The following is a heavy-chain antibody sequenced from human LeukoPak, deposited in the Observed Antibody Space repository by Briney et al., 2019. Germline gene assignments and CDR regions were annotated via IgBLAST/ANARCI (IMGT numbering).Heavy chain of an antibody. CDR3: ARDGSSRGYDILTGYYIGYFDY. CDR1: GFTVSSNY. Sequence: GGSLRLSCAASGFTVSSNYMSWVRQAPGKGLEWVSVIYSGGSTYYADSVKGRFTISRDSSKNTLYLQMNSLRAEDTAVYYCARDGSSRGYDILTGYYIGYFDYWGQGTLVTVSS. J-gene: IGHJ4*02. V-gene: IGHV3-66*01. CDR2: IYSGGST. D-gene: IGHD3-9*01.